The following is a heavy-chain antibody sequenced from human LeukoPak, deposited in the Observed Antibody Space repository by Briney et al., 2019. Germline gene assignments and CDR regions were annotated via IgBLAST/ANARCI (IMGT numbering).Heavy chain of an antibody. J-gene: IGHJ4*02. Sequence: GASVKVSCKASGGTFSSYAISWVRRAPGQGLEWMGWISAKKGNTDYAQKLQGRVTMTTDTSTSTAYMELRSLRSDDTAVYYCARDMYSSGRVPFDYWGQGTLVTVSS. CDR2: ISAKKGNT. CDR1: GGTFSSYA. V-gene: IGHV1-18*01. D-gene: IGHD6-19*01. CDR3: ARDMYSSGRVPFDY.